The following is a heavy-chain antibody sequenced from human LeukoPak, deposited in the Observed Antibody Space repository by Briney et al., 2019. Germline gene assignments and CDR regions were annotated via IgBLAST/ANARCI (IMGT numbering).Heavy chain of an antibody. D-gene: IGHD5-18*01. V-gene: IGHV1-69*05. CDR3: ARDNGGYSYGTFDY. CDR2: IIPIFGTA. J-gene: IGHJ4*02. CDR1: GGTFSSYA. Sequence: ASVKVSCKASGGTFSSYAISWVRQAPGQGLEWMGRIIPIFGTANYAQKFQGRVTITTDESTSTAYMELSSLRSEDTAVYYCARDNGGYSYGTFDYWGQGTLVAVSS.